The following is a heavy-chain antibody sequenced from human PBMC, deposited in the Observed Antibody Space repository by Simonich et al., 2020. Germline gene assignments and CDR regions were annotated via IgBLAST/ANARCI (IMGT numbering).Heavy chain of an antibody. J-gene: IGHJ3*02. D-gene: IGHD3-22*01. CDR2: IGGSGGST. CDR3: AKDLGERITMIVVVIDAFDI. Sequence: GGGLVQPGGSLRLACAASGFTFSSYAMSWVRQAPGKGLEWVFAIGGSGGSTYYADSVKGPFTIARDNSKNTLYLQMNSLRAEDTAVYYCAKDLGERITMIVVVIDAFDIWGQGTMVTVSS. CDR1: GFTFSSYA. V-gene: IGHV3-23*01.